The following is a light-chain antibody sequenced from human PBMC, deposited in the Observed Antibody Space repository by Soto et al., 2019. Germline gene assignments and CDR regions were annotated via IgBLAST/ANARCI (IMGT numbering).Light chain of an antibody. Sequence: DIQMTQSPSSLSASIGDRVTITCRASQSISNYLNWYQQKQGKAPKFLIYDASNLQSGVPSRFSGSGSGTGFTLTSSSLQPEDFAIYYCQQSYSTPFTFGGGTRVEIK. CDR2: DAS. CDR3: QQSYSTPFT. J-gene: IGKJ4*01. V-gene: IGKV1-39*01. CDR1: QSISNY.